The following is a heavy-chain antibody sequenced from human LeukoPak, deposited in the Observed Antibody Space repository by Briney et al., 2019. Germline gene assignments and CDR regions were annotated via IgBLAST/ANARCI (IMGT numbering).Heavy chain of an antibody. CDR1: GGSISSGGYY. J-gene: IGHJ5*02. V-gene: IGHV4-61*02. Sequence: PSETLSLTCTVSGGSISSGGYYWSWIRQPAGKGLEWIGRSYTSGSTNYNPSLKSRVTMSVDTSKNQFSLKLRSVTAADTAVYYCARVGGNSESYGWFGPWGQGSLVTVSS. D-gene: IGHD4-23*01. CDR2: SYTSGST. CDR3: ARVGGNSESYGWFGP.